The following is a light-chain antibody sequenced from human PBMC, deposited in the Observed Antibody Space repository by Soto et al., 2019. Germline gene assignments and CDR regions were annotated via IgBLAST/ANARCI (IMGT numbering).Light chain of an antibody. J-gene: IGKJ4*01. CDR1: QGITNN. Sequence: DVQLTQSPSSLSASVGDRVIINCQASQGITNNLNWYQHKPGKAPRLLIFAASILQRGVPSRFSGSGFVTDFSLTISSLQPEDVATYYCQHYDSLPLTFGGGTKVEIK. CDR3: QHYDSLPLT. V-gene: IGKV1-33*01. CDR2: AAS.